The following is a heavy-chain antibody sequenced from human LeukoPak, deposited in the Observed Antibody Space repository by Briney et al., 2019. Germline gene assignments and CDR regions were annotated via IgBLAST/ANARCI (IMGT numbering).Heavy chain of an antibody. V-gene: IGHV4-39*01. D-gene: IGHD3-10*01. CDR3: ATLWFGAYWGWFDP. J-gene: IGHJ5*02. CDR2: IYYSGST. Sequence: MPSETLSLTCTVSGASISGRSYYWGWIRQPPGKGLEWIGSIYYSGSTYYNPSLKSRVTISVDTSKNQFSLKLSSVTAADTAVYYCATLWFGAYWGWFDPWGQGTLVTVSS. CDR1: GASISGRSYY.